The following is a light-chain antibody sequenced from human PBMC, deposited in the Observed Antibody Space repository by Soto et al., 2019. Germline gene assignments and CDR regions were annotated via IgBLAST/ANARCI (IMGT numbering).Light chain of an antibody. CDR1: QSVSSY. J-gene: IGKJ5*01. CDR2: DAS. Sequence: EVVLTQSPSTLRLSPGERATLSCRTSQSVSSYLAWYQQKPGQAPRLLIYDASNRATGIPARFSGSGSGTDFTLTISSLEPEDFAVYYCQQRSNWPPPITFGQGTRLEI. CDR3: QQRSNWPPPIT. V-gene: IGKV3-11*01.